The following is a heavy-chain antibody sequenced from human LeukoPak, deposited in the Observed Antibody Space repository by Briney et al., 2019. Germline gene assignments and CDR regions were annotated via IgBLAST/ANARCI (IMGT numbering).Heavy chain of an antibody. CDR3: ARDLRAAAGTFGY. CDR1: GFTFSSYE. CDR2: ISSSSTTI. Sequence: GGSLRLSCAASGFTFSSYEMNWVRQAPGKGLEWVSYISSSSTTIYYADSVKGRFTISRDNAKNSLYLQMNSLRAEDTAVYYCARDLRAAAGTFGYWGQGTLVTVSS. V-gene: IGHV3-48*03. D-gene: IGHD6-13*01. J-gene: IGHJ4*02.